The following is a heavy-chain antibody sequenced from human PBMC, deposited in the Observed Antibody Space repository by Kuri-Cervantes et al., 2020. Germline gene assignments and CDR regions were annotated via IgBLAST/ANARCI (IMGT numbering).Heavy chain of an antibody. CDR2: IWHDGSNA. J-gene: IGHJ4*02. Sequence: GESLKISCAASGFSFSKYGMHWGRQTPGKGLEWVALIWHDGSNANYVESVKGRFSISRDNSRSTLYLQMNSLRAEDTALYYCAKGLYYYDSSGRNFAFDYWGQGTLVTVSS. CDR3: AKGLYYYDSSGRNFAFDY. CDR1: GFSFSKYG. V-gene: IGHV3-30*02. D-gene: IGHD3-22*01.